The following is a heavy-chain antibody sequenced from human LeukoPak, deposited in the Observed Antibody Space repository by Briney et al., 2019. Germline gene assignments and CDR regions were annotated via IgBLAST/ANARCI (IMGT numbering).Heavy chain of an antibody. CDR1: GFTFDDHG. D-gene: IGHD2-2*01. Sequence: GGSLRLSCAASGFTFDDHGMNWVRQAPGKGLEWVSYISSSSSTIYYADSVKGRFTISRDNAKNSLYLQMNSLRAEDTAVYYCANDLGYCSSTSCYDTFDYWGQGTLVTVSS. CDR3: ANDLGYCSSTSCYDTFDY. J-gene: IGHJ4*02. V-gene: IGHV3-48*04. CDR2: ISSSSSTI.